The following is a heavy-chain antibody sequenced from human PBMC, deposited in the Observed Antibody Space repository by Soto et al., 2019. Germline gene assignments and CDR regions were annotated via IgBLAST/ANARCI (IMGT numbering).Heavy chain of an antibody. CDR1: GFTFSDST. Sequence: GGSLRLSCAASGFTFSDSTLHWVRQVSGKGLEWIGRIRSKANNYATTYSASVTGRFTISRDDSKNTAYLQMNSLKTEDTAVYYCTRPRLEWYWFDLXGQGTLVTVSS. CDR3: TRPRLEWYWFDL. CDR2: IRSKANNYAT. D-gene: IGHD3-3*01. V-gene: IGHV3-73*01. J-gene: IGHJ5*02.